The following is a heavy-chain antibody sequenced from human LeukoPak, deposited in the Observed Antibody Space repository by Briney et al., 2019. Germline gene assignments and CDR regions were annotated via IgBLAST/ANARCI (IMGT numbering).Heavy chain of an antibody. CDR2: IYLGDSDT. J-gene: IGHJ4*02. CDR3: ARHRQGYCGSGSYQGFDY. CDR1: GYSFTSYW. Sequence: GESLKISCKGSGYSFTSYWIGWVRQMPGKGLEWMGIIYLGDSDTRYSPSFQGQVTISADKSISTAYLQWSSLKASDTAMYYCARHRQGYCGSGSYQGFDYWGQGTLVTVSS. D-gene: IGHD3-10*01. V-gene: IGHV5-51*01.